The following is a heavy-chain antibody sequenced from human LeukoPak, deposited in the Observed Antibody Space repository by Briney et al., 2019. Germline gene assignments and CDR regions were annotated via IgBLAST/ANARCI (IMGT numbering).Heavy chain of an antibody. CDR3: ARDGDCSGGSCYSTGWFDP. J-gene: IGHJ5*02. V-gene: IGHV1-18*04. CDR2: ISAYNGNT. CDR1: GYTFTSYG. D-gene: IGHD2-15*01. Sequence: GASVKVSCKASGYTFTSYGISWVRQAPGQGLEWMGWISAYNGNTKYAQKLQGRVTMTTDTSTSTAYMELRSLRSDDTAVYYCARDGDCSGGSCYSTGWFDPWGQGTLVTVSS.